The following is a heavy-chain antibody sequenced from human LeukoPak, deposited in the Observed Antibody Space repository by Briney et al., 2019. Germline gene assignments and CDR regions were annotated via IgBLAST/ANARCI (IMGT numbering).Heavy chain of an antibody. J-gene: IGHJ6*04. V-gene: IGHV3-33*01. CDR3: ARAHRTGDYGHYGMDV. CDR2: IWYDGSKK. CDR1: GFTFSTYG. Sequence: GGSLRLSCAASGFTFSTYGMHWVRQAPGKGLEWVAVIWYDGSKKYYAYSVRGRFTISRDNSKNTLYLQMNSLRAEDTAVYYCARAHRTGDYGHYGMDVWGKGTTVTVSS. D-gene: IGHD4-17*01.